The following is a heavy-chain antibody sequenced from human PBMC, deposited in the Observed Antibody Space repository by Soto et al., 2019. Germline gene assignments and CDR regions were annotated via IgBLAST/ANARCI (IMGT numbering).Heavy chain of an antibody. CDR2: ISGSGGST. CDR3: AKGPMIIPRLAGGVVVPAATYYYYGMDV. Sequence: PGGSLRLSCAASGFTFSSYAMSWVRQAPGKGLEWVSAISGSGGSTYYADSVKGRFTISRDNSKNTLYLQMNSLRAEDTAVYYCAKGPMIIPRLAGGVVVPAATYYYYGMDVWGQGTTVTVSS. D-gene: IGHD2-2*01. J-gene: IGHJ6*02. V-gene: IGHV3-23*01. CDR1: GFTFSSYA.